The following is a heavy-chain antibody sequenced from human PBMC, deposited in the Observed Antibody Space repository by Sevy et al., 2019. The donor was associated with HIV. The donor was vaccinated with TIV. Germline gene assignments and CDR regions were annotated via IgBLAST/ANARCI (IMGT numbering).Heavy chain of an antibody. CDR3: ARVRYCSSTSCYSDWYYYYYYGMDV. J-gene: IGHJ6*02. CDR2: IKQDGSEK. D-gene: IGHD2-2*01. V-gene: IGHV3-7*01. CDR1: GFTFSSYW. Sequence: GGSLRLSCAASGFTFSSYWMSWVRQAPGKGLEWVANIKQDGSEKYYVDSVKGRFTISRDNAKNSLYLQMNSLRAEDTAVYYCARVRYCSSTSCYSDWYYYYYYGMDVWGQGTTVTVSS.